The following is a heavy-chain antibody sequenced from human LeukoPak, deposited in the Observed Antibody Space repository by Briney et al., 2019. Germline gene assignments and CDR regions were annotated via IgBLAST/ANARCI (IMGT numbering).Heavy chain of an antibody. CDR2: IIPILGIA. V-gene: IGHV1-69*02. D-gene: IGHD6-13*01. CDR1: GYTFTSYY. CDR3: ASPLAAAGLYFQH. Sequence: GASVKVSCKASGYTFTSYYMHWVRQAPGQGLEWMGRIIPILGIANYAQKFQGRVTITADKSTSTAYMELSSLRSEDTAVYYCASPLAAAGLYFQHWGQGTLVTVSS. J-gene: IGHJ1*01.